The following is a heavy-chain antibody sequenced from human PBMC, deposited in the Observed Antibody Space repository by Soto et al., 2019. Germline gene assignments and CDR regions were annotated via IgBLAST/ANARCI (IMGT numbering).Heavy chain of an antibody. CDR2: INHSGST. J-gene: IGHJ4*02. CDR3: ARGRGTYYDFWSGYYRGLYYFDY. V-gene: IGHV4-34*01. D-gene: IGHD3-3*01. Sequence: PSETLSLTCAVYGGSFSGYYWSWIRQPPGKGLKWIGEINHSGSTNYNPSLKSRVTISVDTSKNQFSLKLSSVTAADTAVYYCARGRGTYYDFWSGYYRGLYYFDYWGQGTLVTVSS. CDR1: GGSFSGYY.